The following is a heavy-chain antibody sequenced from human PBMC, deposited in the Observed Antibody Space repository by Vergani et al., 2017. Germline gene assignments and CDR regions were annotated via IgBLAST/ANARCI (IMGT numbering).Heavy chain of an antibody. CDR2: FDPEDGET. V-gene: IGHV1-24*01. CDR1: GYTLTELS. D-gene: IGHD1-26*01. Sequence: QVQLVQSGAEVKKPGASVKVSCKVSGYTLTELSMHWVRQAPGKGLEWMGGFDPEDGETIYAQKFQGRVTMTRDTSISTAYMELSRLRSDDTAVYYCATEPLGPPRWELHYWGQGTLVTVSS. CDR3: ATEPLGPPRWELHY. J-gene: IGHJ4*02.